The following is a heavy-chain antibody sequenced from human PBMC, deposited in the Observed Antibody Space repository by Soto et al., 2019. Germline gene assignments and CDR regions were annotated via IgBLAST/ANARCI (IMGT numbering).Heavy chain of an antibody. V-gene: IGHV4-34*01. D-gene: IGHD5-18*01. CDR1: GASFSGYY. J-gene: IGHJ3*02. CDR2: ISPTGST. Sequence: QVQLQQWGAGLLKPSETLSLTCAVYGASFSGYYWSWIRQPPGKGLEWIGEISPTGSTNYNPSLKSRVTISVDTSKTQFSLKLTSVTAADTAIYYCARGGGRGYSYGYGIRDDAFNIWGQGTMVTVSS. CDR3: ARGGGRGYSYGYGIRDDAFNI.